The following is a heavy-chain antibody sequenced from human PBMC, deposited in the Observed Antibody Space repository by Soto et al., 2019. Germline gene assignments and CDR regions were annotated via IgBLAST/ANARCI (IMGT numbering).Heavy chain of an antibody. CDR3: ARRAVVAVTGSLDNWLDP. CDR2: VYSSGGT. V-gene: IGHV4-59*01. J-gene: IGHJ5*02. D-gene: IGHD2-21*01. Sequence: PSETLSLTCTVSGDPITSYNWNWLRQPPGKALEWIGYVYSSGGTNYNPSLKSRVTISVDTSRNQFSLKVNSVTAADTAMYYCARRAVVAVTGSLDNWLDPWGQGILVTVSS. CDR1: GDPITSYN.